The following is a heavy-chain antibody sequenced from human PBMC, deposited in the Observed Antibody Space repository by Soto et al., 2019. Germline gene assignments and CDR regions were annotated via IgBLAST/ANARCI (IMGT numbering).Heavy chain of an antibody. CDR1: GYTFTRYY. CDR3: ARDTHDSSSFVSLDYYYYGMDV. V-gene: IGHV1-46*01. CDR2: INPSGGST. Sequence: ASVKVSCKXSGYTFTRYYMHWVRQAPGHGLEWMGIINPSGGSTSYAQKFQGRVTMTRDTSTSTVYVELSSLRSEDTAVYYCARDTHDSSSFVSLDYYYYGMDVWGQGTTVTVSS. J-gene: IGHJ6*02. D-gene: IGHD6-6*01.